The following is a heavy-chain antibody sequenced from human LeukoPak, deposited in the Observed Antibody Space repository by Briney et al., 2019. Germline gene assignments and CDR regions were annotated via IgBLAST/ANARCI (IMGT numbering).Heavy chain of an antibody. CDR3: AGSLRFLEWFKTTPHSDV. CDR2: INHSGST. V-gene: IGHV4-34*01. J-gene: IGHJ6*04. D-gene: IGHD3-3*01. CDR1: GGSFSGYY. Sequence: PSETLSLTCAVYGGSFSGYYWSWVRQPPGKGLEWIGEINHSGSTNYNPSLKSRVTISVDTSKNQFSLKLSSVTAADTAVYYCAGSLRFLEWFKTTPHSDVWSKGTTVTVSS.